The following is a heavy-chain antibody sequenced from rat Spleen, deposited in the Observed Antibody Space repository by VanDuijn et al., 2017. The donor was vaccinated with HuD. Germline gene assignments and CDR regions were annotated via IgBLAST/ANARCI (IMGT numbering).Heavy chain of an antibody. CDR2: ITSTGTT. CDR1: DYSITSNY. J-gene: IGHJ1*01. D-gene: IGHD1-12*02. CDR3: ARQGYITVMVVITTSWYFDF. Sequence: EVQLQESGPGLVKPSQSLSLTCSVTDYSITSNYWGWIRKFPGKKLEWMGYITSTGTTTYNPSLGSRVSITRDTSKNQFFLQLNSVTPEDTATYYCARQGYITVMVVITTSWYFDFWGPGTMVTVSS. V-gene: IGHV3-1*01.